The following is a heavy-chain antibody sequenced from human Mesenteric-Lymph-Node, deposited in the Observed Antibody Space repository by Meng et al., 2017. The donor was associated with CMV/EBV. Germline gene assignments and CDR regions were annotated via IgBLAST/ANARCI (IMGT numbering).Heavy chain of an antibody. CDR3: ARANPRRILMVYAGFDY. D-gene: IGHD2-8*01. Sequence: GESLKISCAASGFTFSSYSMNWVRQAPGKGLEWVSSISSSSSYIYYADSVKGRFTISRDNAKNSLYLQMNSLRAEDTAVYYCARANPRRILMVYAGFDYWGQGTLVTVSS. J-gene: IGHJ4*02. V-gene: IGHV3-21*01. CDR2: ISSSSSYI. CDR1: GFTFSSYS.